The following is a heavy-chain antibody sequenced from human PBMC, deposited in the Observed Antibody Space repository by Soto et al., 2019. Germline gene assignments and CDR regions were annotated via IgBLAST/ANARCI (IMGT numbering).Heavy chain of an antibody. CDR2: ISAYNGNT. CDR1: GYTFTSYG. CDR3: ARGRYSGSLPPYYFDY. V-gene: IGHV1-18*01. J-gene: IGHJ4*02. D-gene: IGHD1-26*01. Sequence: EASVKVSCKASGYTFTSYGISWVRQAPGQGLEWMGWISAYNGNTNYAQKLQGRVTMTTDTSTSTAYMELRSLRSDDTAVYYCARGRYSGSLPPYYFDYWGQGTLVTVSS.